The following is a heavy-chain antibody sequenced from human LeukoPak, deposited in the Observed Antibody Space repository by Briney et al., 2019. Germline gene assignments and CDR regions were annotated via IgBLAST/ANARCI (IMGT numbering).Heavy chain of an antibody. CDR3: ARIYYYYYYMDV. V-gene: IGHV4-39*07. J-gene: IGHJ6*03. Sequence: PSETLSLTCTVSGGSISSSSYYWGWIRQPPGKGLEWIGSIYYSGSTYYNPSLKSRVTISVDTSENQFSLKLSSVTAADTAVYYCARIYYYYYYMDVWGKGTTVTVS. CDR1: GGSISSSSYY. CDR2: IYYSGST.